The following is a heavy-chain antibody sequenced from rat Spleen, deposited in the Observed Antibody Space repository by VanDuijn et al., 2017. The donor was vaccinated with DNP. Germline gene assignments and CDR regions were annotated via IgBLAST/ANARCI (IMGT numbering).Heavy chain of an antibody. CDR2: ISYFGDNT. CDR1: GFTFSDYY. CDR3: ARLGTTYWFAY. J-gene: IGHJ3*01. Sequence: EVQLVESGGGLVQPGRSLKLSCAASGFTFSDYYMAWVRQAPTKGLELVAYISYFGDNTYSGDSVQGRFTVSRDNAKDTHYLQMDSLRSEDTATYYCARLGTTYWFAYWGQGTLVTVSS. V-gene: IGHV5S13*01. D-gene: IGHD1-4*01.